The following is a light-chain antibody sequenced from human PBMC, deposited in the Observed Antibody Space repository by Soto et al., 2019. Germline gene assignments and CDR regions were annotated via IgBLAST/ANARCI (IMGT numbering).Light chain of an antibody. CDR2: AAS. Sequence: DIQMTQSPSSLSASVGDRVTITCRASQSIVTYLNWYLQKPGKAPKLLIYAASNLQSGVPSRFSGSGSGTDFTLTISSLQPEDFATYFCQQSYRNPRTFGLGTKVDIK. V-gene: IGKV1-39*01. CDR1: QSIVTY. CDR3: QQSYRNPRT. J-gene: IGKJ1*01.